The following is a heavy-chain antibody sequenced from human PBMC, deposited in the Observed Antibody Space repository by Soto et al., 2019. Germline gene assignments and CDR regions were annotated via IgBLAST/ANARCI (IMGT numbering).Heavy chain of an antibody. J-gene: IGHJ4*02. CDR1: GFTFSSYG. D-gene: IGHD6-19*01. CDR3: AKDMTVAGSMGIDY. V-gene: IGHV3-30*18. CDR2: ISYDGSIK. Sequence: GGPLRLSCAASGFTFSSYGIHWVRQAPEKGLEWVAVISYDGSIKYYADSVKGRFTISRDNSKNTLYLQMNSLRAEESAVYYCAKDMTVAGSMGIDYWGQGTLVTISS.